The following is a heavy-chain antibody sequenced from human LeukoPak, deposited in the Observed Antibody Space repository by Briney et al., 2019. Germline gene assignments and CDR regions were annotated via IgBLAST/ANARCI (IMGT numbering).Heavy chain of an antibody. D-gene: IGHD1-26*01. CDR3: AKPSGSGVDY. J-gene: IGHJ4*02. V-gene: IGHV3-30*02. CDR1: GFTFSSYG. Sequence: GGSLRLSCAASGFTFSSYGMHWVRQAPGKGLEWVAFIRSDGYHTYYADSVKGRFTITRDNSKNTLYLQMNSLRLEDMALYYCAKPSGSGVDYWGRGTRVTVSS. CDR2: IRSDGYHT.